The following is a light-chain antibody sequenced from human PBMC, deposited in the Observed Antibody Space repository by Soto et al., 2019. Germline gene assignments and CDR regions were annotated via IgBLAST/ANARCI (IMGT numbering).Light chain of an antibody. CDR1: ENVDIN. Sequence: EIVLTQSPGTLSLSPGERVTLSCRASENVDINLAWYQQKPGQAPRLLIYGASTRATDMPGTFSGRGSGTEFTLTISSLRSEDFAVYYCQQYNNWPLTFGQGTRLEIK. CDR2: GAS. J-gene: IGKJ5*01. CDR3: QQYNNWPLT. V-gene: IGKV3-15*01.